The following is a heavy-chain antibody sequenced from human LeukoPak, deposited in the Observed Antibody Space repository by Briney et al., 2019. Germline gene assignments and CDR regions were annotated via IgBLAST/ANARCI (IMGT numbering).Heavy chain of an antibody. Sequence: PSETLSLTCTVSGDSISSYSWSWIRQPPGKGLEWIGYIYYSGSTNYHPSLKSLRTISVDTSNNHIALKLSAVTAADTAVNYCARVEGSSGWYYFDYWGQGTLVTVSS. CDR1: GDSISSYS. J-gene: IGHJ4*02. CDR2: IYYSGST. CDR3: ARVEGSSGWYYFDY. D-gene: IGHD6-19*01. V-gene: IGHV4-59*01.